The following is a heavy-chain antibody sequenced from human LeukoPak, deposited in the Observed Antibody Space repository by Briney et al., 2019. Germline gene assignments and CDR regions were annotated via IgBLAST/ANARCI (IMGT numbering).Heavy chain of an antibody. Sequence: PSETLSLTCTVSGGSISSYYWSWIRQPPGKGLEWIGYIYYSGSTNYNPSLKSRVTMSVDTFKNQFSLRLSSVTAADTAVYYCARHSGGYDYYGMDVWGQGTTATVSS. J-gene: IGHJ6*02. V-gene: IGHV4-59*01. D-gene: IGHD1-26*01. CDR3: ARHSGGYDYYGMDV. CDR1: GGSISSYY. CDR2: IYYSGST.